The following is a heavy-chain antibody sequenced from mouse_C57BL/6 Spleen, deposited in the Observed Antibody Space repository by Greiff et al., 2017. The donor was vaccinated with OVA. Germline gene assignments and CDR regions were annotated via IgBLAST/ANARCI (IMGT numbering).Heavy chain of an antibody. V-gene: IGHV1-55*01. CDR2: IYPGSGST. Sequence: QVQVQQPGAELVKPGASVKMSCKASGYTFTSYWITWVKQRPGQGLEWIGDIYPGSGSTNYNEKFKSKATLTVDTSSSTAYMQLSSLTSEDSAVYYCARMELRGYYAMDYWGQGTSVTVSS. CDR3: ARMELRGYYAMDY. J-gene: IGHJ4*01. CDR1: GYTFTSYW. D-gene: IGHD1-1*01.